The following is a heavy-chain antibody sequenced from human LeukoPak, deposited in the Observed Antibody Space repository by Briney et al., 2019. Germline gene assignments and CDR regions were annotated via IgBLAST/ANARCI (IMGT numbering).Heavy chain of an antibody. V-gene: IGHV3-23*01. D-gene: IGHD3-22*01. CDR2: ISGSGGTT. CDR1: GFTFNNFP. J-gene: IGHJ4*02. CDR3: AKDGYFHDSSGYSYFDY. Sequence: GGSLRLSCAASGFTFNNFPMSWVRQVPGKGLEWVSSISGSGGTTYYAGSVRGRFTISRDNAKKTLFLQMRSLRAEDTALYYCAKDGYFHDSSGYSYFDYWSQGILVSVSS.